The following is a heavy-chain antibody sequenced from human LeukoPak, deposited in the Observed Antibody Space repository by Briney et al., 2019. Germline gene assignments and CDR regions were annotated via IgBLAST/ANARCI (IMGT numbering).Heavy chain of an antibody. CDR3: ARDTHRYQLLLW. V-gene: IGHV1-24*01. J-gene: IGHJ4*02. CDR2: FDPEDGET. Sequence: ASVKVSCKVSGYTLTELSMHWVRQAPGKGLEWMGGFDPEDGETIYAQKFQGRVTMTRDTSTSTVYMELSSLRSEDTAVYYCARDTHRYQLLLWWGQGTLVTVSS. CDR1: GYTLTELS. D-gene: IGHD2-2*01.